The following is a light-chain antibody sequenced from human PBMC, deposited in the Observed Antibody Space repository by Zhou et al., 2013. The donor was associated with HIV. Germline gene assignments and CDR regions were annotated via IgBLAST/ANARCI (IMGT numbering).Light chain of an antibody. CDR2: AAS. V-gene: IGKV1-8*01. CDR1: QHIRSS. Sequence: AIQITQSPSSLSASTGDTVNITCQTSQHIRSSLAWYRQKPGKVPELLIYAASNLQRGVPSRFSGSGSGTGFTLTISCLQSEDLATFYCQQYDAFPLTFGGGPR. CDR3: QQYDAFPLT. J-gene: IGKJ4*01.